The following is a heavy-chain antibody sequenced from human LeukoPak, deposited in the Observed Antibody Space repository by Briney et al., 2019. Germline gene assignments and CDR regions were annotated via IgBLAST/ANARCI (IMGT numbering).Heavy chain of an antibody. CDR3: ARDNSSSWLEDYFDY. D-gene: IGHD6-13*01. J-gene: IGHJ4*02. CDR1: GSTFSSYA. V-gene: IGHV3-30*04. Sequence: GRSLRLSCAASGSTFSSYAMHWVRQAPGKGLEWVAVISYDGSNKYYADSVKGRFTISRDNSKNTLYLQMNSLRAEDTAVYYCARDNSSSWLEDYFDYWGQGTLVTVSS. CDR2: ISYDGSNK.